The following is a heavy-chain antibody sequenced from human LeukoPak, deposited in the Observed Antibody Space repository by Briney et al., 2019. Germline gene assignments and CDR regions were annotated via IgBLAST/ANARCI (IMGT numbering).Heavy chain of an antibody. CDR3: ARRIANRNWFDP. CDR2: IYYSGST. V-gene: IGHV4-39*01. D-gene: IGHD1/OR15-1a*01. J-gene: IGHJ5*02. Sequence: SETLSLTCTVSGGSISSSSYYWGWIRQPPGKGLEWIGSIYYSGSTYYNPSLKSRVTISVDTSNNLFSLMLSSVTAADTAVYYCARRIANRNWFDPWGQGTLVTVSS. CDR1: GGSISSSSYY.